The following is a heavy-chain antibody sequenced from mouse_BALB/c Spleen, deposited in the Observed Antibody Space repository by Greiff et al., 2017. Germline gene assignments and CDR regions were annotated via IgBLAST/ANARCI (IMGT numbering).Heavy chain of an antibody. CDR1: GFTFSDYY. J-gene: IGHJ3*01. Sequence: EVKLMESGGGLVKPGGSLKLSCAASGFTFSDYYMYWVRQTPEKRLEWVATISDGGSYTYYPDSVKGRFTISRDNAKNNLYLQMSSLKSEDTAMYYCARDCYGSSSPFAYWGQGTLVTVSA. CDR3: ARDCYGSSSPFAY. D-gene: IGHD1-1*01. V-gene: IGHV5-4*02. CDR2: ISDGGSYT.